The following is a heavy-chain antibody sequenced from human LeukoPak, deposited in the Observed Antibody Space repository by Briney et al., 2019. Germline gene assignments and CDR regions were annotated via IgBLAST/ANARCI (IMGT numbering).Heavy chain of an antibody. J-gene: IGHJ5*01. CDR2: IGGSDDRI. D-gene: IGHD3-16*01. V-gene: IGHV3-23*01. Sequence: GGSLRLSCVASGFSFSNYGMTWVRQAPGRGLEWVSGIGGSDDRIEYAASVRGRFAISRDNSKNTLYLQMNSLRAEDSAVYICARRGTAGPHNWFDSWGQGNLVTVSS. CDR3: ARRGTAGPHNWFDS. CDR1: GFSFSNYG.